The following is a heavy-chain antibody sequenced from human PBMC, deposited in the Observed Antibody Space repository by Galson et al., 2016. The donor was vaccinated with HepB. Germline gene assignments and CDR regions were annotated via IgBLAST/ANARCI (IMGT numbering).Heavy chain of an antibody. D-gene: IGHD3-10*01. J-gene: IGHJ5*02. Sequence: SLRLSCAASGFTFSGHSMNWVRQAPWKGLERISYITSSGVTMYAEPVKGRFTISRDNAKNSVYPQMNSLRAEDTALYYCARDASGNFFFWFDQWGQGTHVTVSS. V-gene: IGHV3-48*03. CDR2: ITSSGVTM. CDR1: GFTFSGHS. CDR3: ARDASGNFFFWFDQ.